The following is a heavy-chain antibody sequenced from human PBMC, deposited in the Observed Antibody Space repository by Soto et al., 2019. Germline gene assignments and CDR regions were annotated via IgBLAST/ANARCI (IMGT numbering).Heavy chain of an antibody. V-gene: IGHV2-5*02. Sequence: QITLKESGPTLVKPTQTLTLTCTFSGFSLTTRGVGVGWIRQPPGKALECLALIYWDDDKRYSPSLQSRLSIPKETSKTQVVLTMTNVDPVDTATYYCAHIPNYYQYAWFDPWGQGTLVSVSS. J-gene: IGHJ5*02. CDR3: AHIPNYYQYAWFDP. CDR2: IYWDDDK. CDR1: GFSLTTRGVG. D-gene: IGHD3-16*01.